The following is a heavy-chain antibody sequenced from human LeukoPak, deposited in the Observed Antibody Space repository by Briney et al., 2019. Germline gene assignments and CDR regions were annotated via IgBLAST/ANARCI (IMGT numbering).Heavy chain of an antibody. CDR3: AREGSSGWWAYRAFDI. CDR1: GGTFSSYA. D-gene: IGHD6-19*01. V-gene: IGHV1-69*05. J-gene: IGHJ4*02. CDR2: IIPIFGTA. Sequence: SVKVSCKASGGTFSSYAISWVRQAPGQGLEWMGGIIPIFGTANYAQKFQGRVAITTDESTSTAYMELSSLRSEDTAVYYCAREGSSGWWAYRAFDIWGQRTLVTVSS.